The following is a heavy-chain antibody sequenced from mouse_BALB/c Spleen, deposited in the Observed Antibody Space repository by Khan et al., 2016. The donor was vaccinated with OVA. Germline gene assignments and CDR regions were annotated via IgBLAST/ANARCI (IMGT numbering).Heavy chain of an antibody. D-gene: IGHD2-10*01. CDR1: GFAFNSYD. CDR3: TRPSYYGNPWFTY. J-gene: IGHJ3*01. Sequence: DVHLVESGGGLVKPGGSLKLSCEVSGFAFNSYDMSWVRQTPEQRLEWVATISSTGSYTYYPDSVKGRFTISRDTARNTLYLQMSSLRSEDTALYYCTRPSYYGNPWFTYWGQGTLVTVSA. V-gene: IGHV5-9*02. CDR2: ISSTGSYT.